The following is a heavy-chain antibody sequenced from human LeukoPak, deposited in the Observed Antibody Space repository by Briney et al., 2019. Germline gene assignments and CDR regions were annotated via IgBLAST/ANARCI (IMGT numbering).Heavy chain of an antibody. CDR1: GYNFTNYW. D-gene: IGHD5-24*01. CDR2: IYPGDSDT. V-gene: IGHV5-51*01. J-gene: IGHJ4*02. CDR3: ARRRDGYNYVGTDY. Sequence: GESLKISCKGSGYNFTNYWIGWGRQMPGKGVEWMGIIYPGDSDTTYSPSFQGQVTISADKSISTAYLQWSSLKASDTAMYYCARRRDGYNYVGTDYWGQGTLVTVSS.